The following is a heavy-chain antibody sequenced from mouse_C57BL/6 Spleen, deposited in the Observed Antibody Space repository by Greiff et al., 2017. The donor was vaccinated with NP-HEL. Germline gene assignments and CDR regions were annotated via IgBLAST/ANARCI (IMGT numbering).Heavy chain of an antibody. CDR2: IDPGNGNT. CDR1: GFNFTNTY. V-gene: IGHV14-3*01. J-gene: IGHJ1*03. D-gene: IGHD1-3*01. Sequence: EVQLQQSVAELVRPGASVKLSCTASGFNFTNTYMNWVKQRPEQGLEWIGRIDPGNGNTKYAPKFKGKATITADKSSNTAYLQLSSLTSEDTSIYYCARSKVEGYFGVWGTGTTVTVS. CDR3: ARSKVEGYFGV.